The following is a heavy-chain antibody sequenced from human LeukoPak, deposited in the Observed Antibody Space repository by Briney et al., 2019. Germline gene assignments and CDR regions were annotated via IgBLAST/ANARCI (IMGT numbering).Heavy chain of an antibody. CDR1: GFTFSGYS. CDR2: IRSSGSPI. Sequence: PGGSLRLSCAASGFTFSGYSMNWVRQAPGKGLEWVSYIRSSGSPIYYADSVKGRFTISRDNAKNSLYLQMNSLRAEDTAVYFCARARGDGSGHSYDWGQGTLVTVSS. CDR3: ARARGDGSGHSYD. J-gene: IGHJ4*02. V-gene: IGHV3-21*05. D-gene: IGHD5-18*01.